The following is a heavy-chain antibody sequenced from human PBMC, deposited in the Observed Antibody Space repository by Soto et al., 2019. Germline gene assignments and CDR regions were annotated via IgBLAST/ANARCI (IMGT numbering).Heavy chain of an antibody. J-gene: IGHJ4*02. CDR2: VYYTGSI. D-gene: IGHD3-22*01. CDR3: ARGTDYYDSSGYVDY. Sequence: PSETLALTCTVSGESISIYDGGGIRQPTGKGLEWIGYVYYTGSINYNPSLKSRVTISLDTSKNQFSLKLNSVTAADTAVYYCARGTDYYDSSGYVDYWGQGMLVTVSS. V-gene: IGHV4-59*01. CDR1: GESISIYD.